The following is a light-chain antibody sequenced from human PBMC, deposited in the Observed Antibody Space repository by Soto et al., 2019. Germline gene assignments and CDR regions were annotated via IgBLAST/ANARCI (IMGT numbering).Light chain of an antibody. J-gene: IGKJ4*01. CDR1: QNVSSSY. Sequence: EIVLTQSPGTLSLSPGERATLSCRASQNVSSSYLAWYQQKPGQAPRLLIYGASSRATGIPDRFTGSGSGTDFTLTISRLEPEDFAVSYCQQYGSSLFGGGTKVEIK. CDR3: QQYGSSL. CDR2: GAS. V-gene: IGKV3-20*01.